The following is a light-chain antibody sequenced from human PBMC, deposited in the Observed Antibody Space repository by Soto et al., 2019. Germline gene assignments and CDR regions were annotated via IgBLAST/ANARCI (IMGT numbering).Light chain of an antibody. CDR3: SSYTTSNTRQIV. J-gene: IGLJ1*01. CDR1: SSDVGGYNY. V-gene: IGLV2-14*01. Sequence: QSVLTKPASVSGSPVQSITISCTGNSSDVGGYNYVSWYQQHPGKAPKFMIYDVSNRPSGVSNRFSGSKSGNTASLTISGLQAEDDADYYCSSYTTSNTRQIVFGTVTNVT. CDR2: DVS.